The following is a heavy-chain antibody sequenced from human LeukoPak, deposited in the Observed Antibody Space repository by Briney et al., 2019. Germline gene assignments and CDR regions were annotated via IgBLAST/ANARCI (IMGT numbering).Heavy chain of an antibody. CDR1: GYTFINHW. CDR2: INPTGTRT. V-gene: IGHV1-46*01. Sequence: ASVKVSCKASGYTFINHWMHWVRQDPGQGLEWVGLINPTGTRTLYAQKFQGRITLTRDMSTTTDYMELSSLTSEDTAVYYCARDNSVGGIAWWFDPWGQGTLVTVSS. CDR3: ARDNSVGGIAWWFDP. D-gene: IGHD1-26*01. J-gene: IGHJ5*02.